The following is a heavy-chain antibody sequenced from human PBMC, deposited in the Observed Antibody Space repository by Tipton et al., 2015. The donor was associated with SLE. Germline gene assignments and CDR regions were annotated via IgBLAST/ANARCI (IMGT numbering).Heavy chain of an antibody. CDR3: ARDPDYYDSSGSDY. J-gene: IGHJ4*02. D-gene: IGHD3-22*01. Sequence: TLSLTCTVSGGSISSSSYYWGWIRQPPGKGLEWIGSIYCSGSTYYNPSLKSRVTISVDTSKNQFSLKLSSVTAADTAVYYCARDPDYYDSSGSDYWGQGTLVTVSS. CDR1: GGSISSSSYY. V-gene: IGHV4-39*07. CDR2: IYCSGST.